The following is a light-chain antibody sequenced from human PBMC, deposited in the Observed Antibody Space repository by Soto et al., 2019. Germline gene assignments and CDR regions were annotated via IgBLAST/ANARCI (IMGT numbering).Light chain of an antibody. CDR3: QQRSSWPLT. J-gene: IGKJ4*02. V-gene: IGKV3-11*01. Sequence: EIVLTQSPATMSLSPGERATLPCRARQSLSKSLVWYQQKPGQAPRLLIDGASNRATGIPARFSGSGSGTDFTLTISSLEPEDFAVYFCQQRSSWPLTFGGGTKVEIK. CDR1: QSLSKS. CDR2: GAS.